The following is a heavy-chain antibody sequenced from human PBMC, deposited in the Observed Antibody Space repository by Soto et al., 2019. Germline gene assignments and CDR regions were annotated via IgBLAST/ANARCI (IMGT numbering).Heavy chain of an antibody. CDR1: GFTFSNVY. J-gene: IGHJ4*02. V-gene: IGHV3-11*05. Sequence: GGSLRLSCAASGFTFSNVYMSWIRQAPGKGLEYISYISSSGTSAKYADSVKGRFTISRDNAKNSLYLQMNSLRAEDTAVYYCAKGSYRPHDYWGQGTLVTVSS. CDR2: ISSSGTSA. D-gene: IGHD1-26*01. CDR3: AKGSYRPHDY.